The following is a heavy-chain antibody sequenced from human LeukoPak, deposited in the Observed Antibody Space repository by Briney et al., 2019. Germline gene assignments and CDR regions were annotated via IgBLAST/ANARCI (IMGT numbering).Heavy chain of an antibody. V-gene: IGHV4-59*01. Sequence: SETLSLTCTVFGDSITKKYWSWIRQPPGKRLEWIGFIDDSGSTTYNPSLQGRVTISPDTSKNQFSLKLYSVTAADMAVYYCAKNGDGYNLTYWYLDLWGRGTLVTVSS. CDR2: IDDSGST. J-gene: IGHJ2*01. CDR3: AKNGDGYNLTYWYLDL. CDR1: GDSITKKY. D-gene: IGHD5-24*01.